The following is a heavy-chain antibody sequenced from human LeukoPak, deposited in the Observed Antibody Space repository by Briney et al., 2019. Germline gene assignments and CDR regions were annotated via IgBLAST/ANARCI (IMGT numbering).Heavy chain of an antibody. CDR2: IIPILGIA. V-gene: IGHV1-69*04. J-gene: IGHJ4*02. CDR1: GGTFSSYA. Sequence: GASVKVSCKASGGTFSSYAISWVRQAPGQGLEWMGRIIPILGIANYAQKFQGRVTITADKSTSTAYMELSSLRSEDTAVYYCARVSPNSGYDSTEYWGQGTVVSVSS. D-gene: IGHD5-12*01. CDR3: ARVSPNSGYDSTEY.